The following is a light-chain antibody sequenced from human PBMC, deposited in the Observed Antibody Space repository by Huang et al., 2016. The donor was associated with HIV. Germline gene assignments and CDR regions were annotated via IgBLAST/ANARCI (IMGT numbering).Light chain of an antibody. J-gene: IGKJ4*01. Sequence: EIVLTQSPATLSLSPGERATLSCRASQTVSRYLAWDQQKPGQAPRLLIYDASNRATGIPARFSGSGSGTDFTLTISSLEPEDFAVYYCQLRSTWPGDTFGGGTKVEIK. V-gene: IGKV3-11*01. CDR1: QTVSRY. CDR2: DAS. CDR3: QLRSTWPGDT.